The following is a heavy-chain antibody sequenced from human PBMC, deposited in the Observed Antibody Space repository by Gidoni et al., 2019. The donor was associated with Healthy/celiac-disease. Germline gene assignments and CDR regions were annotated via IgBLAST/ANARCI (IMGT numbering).Heavy chain of an antibody. V-gene: IGHV3-30-3*01. D-gene: IGHD2-2*01. CDR3: ARDSYCSSTICYLLD. J-gene: IGHJ4*02. CDR1: GFTFSSYA. CDR2: ISYDGCNK. Sequence: QVQLVESGGGVVQPGRSLRLSCAASGFTFSSYAMHLFRPAPGKGLAWVAVISYDGCNKYYAVSVKGRFTISRDNAKNTLYLQMNSLRAEDTAVYYCARDSYCSSTICYLLDWGQGTLVTVSS.